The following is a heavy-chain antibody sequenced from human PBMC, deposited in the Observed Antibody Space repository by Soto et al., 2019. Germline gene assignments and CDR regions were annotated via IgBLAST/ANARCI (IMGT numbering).Heavy chain of an antibody. CDR3: ARAGELPYYYYGMDV. D-gene: IGHD1-7*01. CDR2: VSGYNGKT. V-gene: IGHV1-18*01. Sequence: QVQLWRSEGEVKKLGASVKVSGRAPGYTLTPSVVSWVRKAPGQGLEWMGWVSGYNGKTKYEEKSNDRVTMTTDTSTSTAYLELRSLTTDATAVYYCARAGELPYYYYGMDVWGQGTTVIVSS. J-gene: IGHJ6*02. CDR1: GYTLTPSV.